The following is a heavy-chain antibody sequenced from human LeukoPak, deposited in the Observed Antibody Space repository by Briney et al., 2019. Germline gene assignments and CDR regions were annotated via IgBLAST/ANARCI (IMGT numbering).Heavy chain of an antibody. J-gene: IGHJ4*02. V-gene: IGHV3-30*18. CDR2: ISYDGSNK. CDR3: AKGLWFGEPHPLDY. CDR1: GFTFSSYG. D-gene: IGHD3-10*01. Sequence: GGSLRLSCAASGFTFSSYGMHWVRQAPGKGLEWVAVISYDGSNKYYADSVKGRFTISRDNSKNTLYLQMNSLRAEDTAVYYCAKGLWFGEPHPLDYWGQGTLVTVSS.